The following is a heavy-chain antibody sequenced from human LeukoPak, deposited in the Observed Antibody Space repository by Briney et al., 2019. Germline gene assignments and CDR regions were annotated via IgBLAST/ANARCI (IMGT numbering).Heavy chain of an antibody. CDR2: IKSRADGGTT. D-gene: IGHD4-17*01. CDR1: GLTVNNAW. J-gene: IGHJ4*02. CDR3: ARTDDYGESTDY. V-gene: IGHV3-15*05. Sequence: GGSLRLSCAASGLTVNNAWMSWVRQAPGKGPEWLGRIKSRADGGTTEYAEPVQGRFTISRDDSENTLFLQMNSLRAEDTAVYYCARTDDYGESTDYWGQGTLVTVSS.